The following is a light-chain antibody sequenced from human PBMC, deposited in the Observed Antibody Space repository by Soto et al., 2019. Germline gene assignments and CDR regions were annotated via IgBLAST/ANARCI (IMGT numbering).Light chain of an antibody. J-gene: IGKJ1*01. CDR3: LQHNSYPWT. Sequence: DIQMTQCPSSVSASVGDRVTITCRASQGIGSWLAWYQQKPGKAPRLLIYTASTLQSGVPSRFSGSGSGTEFTLTISSLQPEDFATYYCLQHNSYPWTFGQGTKVDIK. CDR2: TAS. CDR1: QGIGSW. V-gene: IGKV1-12*01.